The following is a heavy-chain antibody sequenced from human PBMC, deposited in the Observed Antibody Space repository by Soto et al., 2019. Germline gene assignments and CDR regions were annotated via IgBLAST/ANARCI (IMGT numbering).Heavy chain of an antibody. CDR2: IYYSGST. J-gene: IGHJ4*02. CDR3: ASTIFGVVGGYYFDY. CDR1: GGSISSYY. V-gene: IGHV4-59*08. Sequence: SETLSLTCTVSGGSISSYYWSWIRQPPGKGLEWIGYIYYSGSTNYNPSLKSRVTISVDTSKNQFSLKLSSVTAADTAVYYCASTIFGVVGGYYFDYWGQGTLVTVSS. D-gene: IGHD3-3*01.